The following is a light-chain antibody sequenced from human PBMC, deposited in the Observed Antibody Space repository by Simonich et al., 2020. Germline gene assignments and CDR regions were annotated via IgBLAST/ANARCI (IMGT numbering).Light chain of an antibody. CDR2: DDN. V-gene: IGLV6-57*03. J-gene: IGLJ3*02. Sequence: NFMLTQPHSVSESPGKTVTISFTRSSGSIASNYVQWYQQRPGSAPTTVIYDDNQRPSGVPVPFSGSIDSSSHAASLTIYGLKTEDEADYYCQSYDSSIWVFGGGTKLTVL. CDR3: QSYDSSIWV. CDR1: SGSIASNY.